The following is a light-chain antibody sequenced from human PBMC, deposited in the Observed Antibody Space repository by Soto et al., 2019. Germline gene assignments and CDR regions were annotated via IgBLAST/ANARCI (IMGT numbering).Light chain of an antibody. J-gene: IGLJ3*02. V-gene: IGLV2-14*01. Sequence: QSALTQPASVSGSPGQWITISCTGTSSDIGYYNYVSWYRQDPGKAPKLILYEVSNQPSGVSNRFSGSKSGNTASLTISGLQAEDEADYYCSSYARSSSLVVFGGGTKVTVL. CDR3: SSYARSSSLVV. CDR2: EVS. CDR1: SSDIGYYNY.